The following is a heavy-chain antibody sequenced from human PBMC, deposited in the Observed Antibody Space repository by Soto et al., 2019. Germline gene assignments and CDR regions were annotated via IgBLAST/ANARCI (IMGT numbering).Heavy chain of an antibody. CDR2: ISSSSIFI. Sequence: PGGSLRLSCAASGFTFSSYSMNWVRQAPGKGLEWISSISSSSIFIYYTDSVKGRFTISRDNAENSLYLQMSSLRAEDTAVYYCASRDLRETPIVVVPAAHTDYYYYGMDVWGQGTTVTVS. CDR1: GFTFSSYS. D-gene: IGHD2-2*01. J-gene: IGHJ6*02. V-gene: IGHV3-21*04. CDR3: ASRDLRETPIVVVPAAHTDYYYYGMDV.